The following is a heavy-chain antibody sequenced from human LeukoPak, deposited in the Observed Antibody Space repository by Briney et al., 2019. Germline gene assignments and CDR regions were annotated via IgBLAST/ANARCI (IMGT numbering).Heavy chain of an antibody. J-gene: IGHJ6*02. V-gene: IGHV3-13*01. CDR2: IGTLHDT. CDR1: GYTFSDYD. Sequence: GGSLRLSCAGSGYTFSDYDIHWVRQPTGKGLEWVSAIGTLHDTYYSDSVKGRFTISRENARDSLYLQMNSLRAEDTAVYYCARGPYYGMDVWGQGTTVTVSS. CDR3: ARGPYYGMDV.